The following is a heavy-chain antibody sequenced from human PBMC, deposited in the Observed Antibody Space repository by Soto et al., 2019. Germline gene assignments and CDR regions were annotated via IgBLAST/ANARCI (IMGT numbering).Heavy chain of an antibody. CDR3: AREVSRYTSGWYGDAFDI. Sequence: EVQLVESGGGLVKPGGSLRLSCAASGFTFSSYSMNWVRQAPGKGLEWVSSISSSSSYIYYADSVKGRFTLSRDNAKNSMYLQMNSLSAEDTAVYYCAREVSRYTSGWYGDAFDIWGQGTMVTVSS. CDR2: ISSSSSYI. V-gene: IGHV3-21*01. D-gene: IGHD6-19*01. CDR1: GFTFSSYS. J-gene: IGHJ3*02.